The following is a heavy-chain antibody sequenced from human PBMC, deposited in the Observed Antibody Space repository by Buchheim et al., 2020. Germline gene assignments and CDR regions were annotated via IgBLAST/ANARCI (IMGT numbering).Heavy chain of an antibody. V-gene: IGHV3-30*18. J-gene: IGHJ6*02. CDR3: AKGIKGGYNYYGMDV. Sequence: QVQLVQSGGGVVQPGKSLRLSCAASGFTFRNYGMHWVRQAPGKGLGCVAVISYDGNDKYYVDSVKGRFTISRDNSKNTLYLQMNSLRSEDTAVYFCAKGIKGGYNYYGMDVWGQGTT. CDR1: GFTFRNYG. D-gene: IGHD5-24*01. CDR2: ISYDGNDK.